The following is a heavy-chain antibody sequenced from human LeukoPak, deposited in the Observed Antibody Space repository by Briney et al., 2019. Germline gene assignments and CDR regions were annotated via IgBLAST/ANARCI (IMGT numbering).Heavy chain of an antibody. J-gene: IGHJ1*01. V-gene: IGHV3-48*04. D-gene: IGHD6-13*01. Sequence: ETLSLTCTVSGGSISRSSYYWGWVRQAPGKGLEWVSYISSSSSTIYYADSVKGRFTISRDNAKNSLYLQMNSLRAEDTAVYYCARKMYSSSQLEYFQHWGQGTLVTVSS. CDR1: GGSISRSSYY. CDR2: ISSSSSTI. CDR3: ARKMYSSSQLEYFQH.